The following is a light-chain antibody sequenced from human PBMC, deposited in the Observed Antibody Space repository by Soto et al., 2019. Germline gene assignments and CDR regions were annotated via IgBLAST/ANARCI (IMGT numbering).Light chain of an antibody. CDR2: SAS. J-gene: IGKJ4*01. Sequence: VMTQSPATLSVSPGERATLSCRASLSISNNLAWYQQKPGQAPMLLIYSASTRATAIPARFSGSASGKEFTLTISSLQSEDFAVYYCQQYNEWPLTFGGGTKVETK. V-gene: IGKV3-15*01. CDR1: LSISNN. CDR3: QQYNEWPLT.